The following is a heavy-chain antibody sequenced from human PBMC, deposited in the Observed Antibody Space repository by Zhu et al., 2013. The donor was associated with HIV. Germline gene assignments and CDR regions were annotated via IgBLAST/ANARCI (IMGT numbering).Heavy chain of an antibody. CDR2: IIPIFGTA. CDR1: GGTFSSYA. Sequence: QVQLVQSGAEVKKPGSSVKVSCKASGGTFSSYAISWVRQAPGQGLEWMGGIIPIFGTANYAQKFQGRVTITADESTSTAYMELSSLRSEDTAVYYCARDVDYDYYYGMDVWGQGTTVTVSS. V-gene: IGHV1-69*01. J-gene: IGHJ6*02. CDR3: ARDVDYDYYYGMDV. D-gene: IGHD3-9*01.